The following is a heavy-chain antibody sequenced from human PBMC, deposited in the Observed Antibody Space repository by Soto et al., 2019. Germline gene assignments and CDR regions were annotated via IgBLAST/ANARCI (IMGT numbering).Heavy chain of an antibody. CDR3: ARVWRAAGTNQFDY. Sequence: GGSLRLSCAASGFTFSSYSMNWVRQAPGKGLEWVSSISSSSSYIYYADSVKGRFTISRDNAKNSLYLKMNSLRAEDTAVYYCARVWRAAGTNQFDYWGQGTLVTVSS. CDR1: GFTFSSYS. CDR2: ISSSSSYI. J-gene: IGHJ4*02. V-gene: IGHV3-21*01. D-gene: IGHD6-13*01.